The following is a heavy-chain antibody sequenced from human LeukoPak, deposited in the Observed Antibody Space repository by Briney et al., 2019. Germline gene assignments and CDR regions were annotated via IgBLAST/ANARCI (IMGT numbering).Heavy chain of an antibody. CDR3: AGEVGGPWFDP. V-gene: IGHV4-61*02. D-gene: IGHD1-26*01. J-gene: IGHJ5*02. CDR1: GGSISSGSHY. Sequence: PSETLSLTCTVSGGSISSGSHYWSWLRQPAGKGLEWIGRIYSSGNTNYNPSLKSRVTISLDTSKNQFSLNLSSVTAADTAVYYCAGEVGGPWFDPWGLGTLVTVSS. CDR2: IYSSGNT.